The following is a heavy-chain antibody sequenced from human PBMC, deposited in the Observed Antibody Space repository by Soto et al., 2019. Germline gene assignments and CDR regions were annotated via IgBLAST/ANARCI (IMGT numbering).Heavy chain of an antibody. CDR3: ARHVQLEREDRPIDY. CDR2: IYPGDSDT. CDR1: GYSFTSYW. J-gene: IGHJ4*02. V-gene: IGHV5-51*01. Sequence: GESLKISCKGSGYSFTSYWIGWVRQMPGKGLEWMGIIYPGDSDTRYSPSFQGQVTISADKSISTAYLQWSSLKASDTAMYYCARHVQLEREDRPIDYWGQGTLVTVSS. D-gene: IGHD1-1*01.